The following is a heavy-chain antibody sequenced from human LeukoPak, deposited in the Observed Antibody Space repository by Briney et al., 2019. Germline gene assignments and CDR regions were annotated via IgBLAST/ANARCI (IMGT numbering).Heavy chain of an antibody. Sequence: TGGSLRLSCAASGFIFSDYYMSWIRQAPGKGLEWVSYISNSGNTIYYADSVRGRFTISRDNAKNSLFLQMNSLRAEDTAVYYCARDPLHDFWSTYYTFDYWGQGTLVTVSS. CDR1: GFIFSDYY. D-gene: IGHD3-3*01. J-gene: IGHJ4*02. CDR2: ISNSGNTI. V-gene: IGHV3-11*04. CDR3: ARDPLHDFWSTYYTFDY.